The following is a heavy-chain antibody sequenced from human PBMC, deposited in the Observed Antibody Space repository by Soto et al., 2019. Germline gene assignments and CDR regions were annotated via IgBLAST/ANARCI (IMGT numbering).Heavy chain of an antibody. V-gene: IGHV3-66*01. CDR2: IYSGGST. CDR3: ARERMTTMYYFDY. CDR1: GFTVSSNY. Sequence: EVQLVESGGGLVQPGGSLRLSCAASGFTVSSNYMSWVRQAPGKGLEWVSVIYSGGSTYYADSVNGRFTISRDNSKNTLYLQMNSLRAEDTAVYYCARERMTTMYYFDYWGQGTLVTVSS. J-gene: IGHJ4*02. D-gene: IGHD4-4*01.